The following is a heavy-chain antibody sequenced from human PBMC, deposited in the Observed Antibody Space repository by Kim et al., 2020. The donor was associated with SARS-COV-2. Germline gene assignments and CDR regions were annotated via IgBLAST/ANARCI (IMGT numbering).Heavy chain of an antibody. Sequence: GGSLRLSCTASGFTFGDYAMSWFRQAPGKGLEWVGFIRSKAYGGTTEYAASVKGRFTISRDDSKSIAYLQMNSLKTEDTAVYYCTRPGGLYGGNSGGAPDYWGQGTLVTVSS. J-gene: IGHJ4*02. CDR3: TRPGGLYGGNSGGAPDY. CDR2: IRSKAYGGTT. V-gene: IGHV3-49*03. D-gene: IGHD4-17*01. CDR1: GFTFGDYA.